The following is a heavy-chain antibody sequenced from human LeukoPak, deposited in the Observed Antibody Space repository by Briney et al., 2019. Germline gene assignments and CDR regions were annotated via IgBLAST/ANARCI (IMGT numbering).Heavy chain of an antibody. J-gene: IGHJ4*02. CDR2: ISYDGSNK. Sequence: GGSLRLSCAASGFTFSSYAMHWVRQAPGKGLEWVAVISYDGSNKYYADSVKGRFTISRDNSKNTLYLQMNSLRAEDTAVYYCARDLVPDGSYCLDYWGQGTLVTVSS. V-gene: IGHV3-30-3*01. D-gene: IGHD1-26*01. CDR1: GFTFSSYA. CDR3: ARDLVPDGSYCLDY.